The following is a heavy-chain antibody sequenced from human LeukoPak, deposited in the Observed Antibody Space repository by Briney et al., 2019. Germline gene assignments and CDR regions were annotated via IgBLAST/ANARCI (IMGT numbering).Heavy chain of an antibody. V-gene: IGHV3-33*03. CDR2: IAYDGSNT. Sequence: GRSLRLPCTVSGFTFSTYAMHWVRQAPGKGLEWVAVIAYDGSNTYYLDSVKGRFTISRDNSENTLYLQMNSLRAEDTAVYYCAKDIGSTSLYNWFDPWGQGTLVTVSS. J-gene: IGHJ5*02. CDR3: AKDIGSTSLYNWFDP. D-gene: IGHD2-2*01. CDR1: GFTFSTYA.